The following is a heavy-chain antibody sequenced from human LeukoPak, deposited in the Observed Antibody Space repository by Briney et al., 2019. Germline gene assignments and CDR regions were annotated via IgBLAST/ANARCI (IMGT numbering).Heavy chain of an antibody. CDR2: ISGSGGST. CDR3: AKVSYYYDSSGYYEGLFDY. CDR1: GFTFSSYA. Sequence: PGGSLRLSCAASGFTFSSYAMGWVRQAPGKGLEWVSAISGSGGSTYYADSVKGRFTISRDNSKNTLYLQMNSLRAEDTAVYYCAKVSYYYDSSGYYEGLFDYWGQGTLVTVSS. J-gene: IGHJ4*02. D-gene: IGHD3-22*01. V-gene: IGHV3-23*01.